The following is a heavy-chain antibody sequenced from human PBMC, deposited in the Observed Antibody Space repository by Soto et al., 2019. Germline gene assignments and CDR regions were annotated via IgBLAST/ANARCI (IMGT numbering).Heavy chain of an antibody. Sequence: GESLKISCKVSGYSFTSYLIGWVRQKPGKGLEWMGIINPGDSEARYSPSFQGQVTISADKSIRTAYLQWSSLKASDTAMYYCAIQRSRLRTNYYYYRMDVWGQGTTVTVSS. V-gene: IGHV5-51*01. CDR2: INPGDSEA. CDR1: GYSFTSYL. J-gene: IGHJ6*01. CDR3: AIQRSRLRTNYYYYRMDV.